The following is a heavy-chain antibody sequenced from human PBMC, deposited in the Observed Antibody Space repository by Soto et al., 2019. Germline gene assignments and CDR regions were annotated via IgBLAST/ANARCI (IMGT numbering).Heavy chain of an antibody. CDR2: IYHTGST. J-gene: IGHJ5*02. Sequence: SETLSLTCVVSGDSISSSNWWSWVRQPPGKGLEWIGKIYHTGSTNYNPSLKSRVTISADKSKNQVSLKLSSVTAADTAVYYCARVPGPWDQGTLVTVSS. CDR1: GDSISSSNW. V-gene: IGHV4-4*02. CDR3: ARVPGP. D-gene: IGHD7-27*01.